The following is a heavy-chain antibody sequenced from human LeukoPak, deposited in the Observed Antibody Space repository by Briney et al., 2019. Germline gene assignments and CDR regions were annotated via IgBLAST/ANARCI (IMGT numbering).Heavy chain of an antibody. CDR2: ISAYNGNT. Sequence: ASVKVSCKASGYTFTSYDISWVRQAPGQGLEWMGWISAYNGNTNYAQKLQGRVTMTTDTSTSTAYMELRSLRSDDTAVYYCARERGGDYYGSGSYSTYNWFDPWGQGTLVTVSS. CDR3: ARERGGDYYGSGSYSTYNWFDP. V-gene: IGHV1-18*01. J-gene: IGHJ5*02. D-gene: IGHD3-10*01. CDR1: GYTFTSYD.